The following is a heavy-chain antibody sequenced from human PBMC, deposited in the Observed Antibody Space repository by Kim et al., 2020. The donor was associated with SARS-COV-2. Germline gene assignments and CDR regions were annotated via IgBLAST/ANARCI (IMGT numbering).Heavy chain of an antibody. V-gene: IGHV4-31*02. Sequence: KSRVTISVDTSKNQFSLKLSSVTAADTAVYYCARTPTYCSGGSCYGFFDYWGQGTLVTVSS. J-gene: IGHJ4*02. CDR3: ARTPTYCSGGSCYGFFDY. D-gene: IGHD2-15*01.